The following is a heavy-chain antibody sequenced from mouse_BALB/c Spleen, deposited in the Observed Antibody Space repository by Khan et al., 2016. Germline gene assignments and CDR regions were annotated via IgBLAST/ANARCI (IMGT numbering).Heavy chain of an antibody. CDR1: GYSITSDYA. CDR3: ARGTYAIDY. D-gene: IGHD3-3*01. Sequence: EVQLQESGPGLVKPSQSLSLTCTVTGYSITSDYAWNWIRQFPGNKLEWMGYISYSGSTGYQPSLKSRISITRDTSKNQFFLQLNSVTTEYTATYYCARGTYAIDYWVQGTSVTVSS. V-gene: IGHV3-2*02. CDR2: ISYSGST. J-gene: IGHJ4*01.